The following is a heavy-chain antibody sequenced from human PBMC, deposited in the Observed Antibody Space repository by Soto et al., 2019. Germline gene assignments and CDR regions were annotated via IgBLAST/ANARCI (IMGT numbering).Heavy chain of an antibody. CDR1: GGSFSGYY. J-gene: IGHJ5*02. CDR3: ARGGPLSYYSSSWYGWFDP. Sequence: QVQLQQWGAGLLKPSETLSLTCAVYGGSFSGYYWSWIRQPPGKGLEWIGEINHSGSTNYNPSLKCRVTISAGTSKNQFTLKLRSVAAADTAVYYCARGGPLSYYSSSWYGWFDPWGQGTLVTVSS. V-gene: IGHV4-34*01. CDR2: INHSGST. D-gene: IGHD6-13*01.